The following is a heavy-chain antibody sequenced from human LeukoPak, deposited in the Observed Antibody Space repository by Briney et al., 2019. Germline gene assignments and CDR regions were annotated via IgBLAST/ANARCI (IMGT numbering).Heavy chain of an antibody. Sequence: SETLSLTCAVYGGSFSGYYWSWIRQRPGKGLEWIGEINHSGSTNYNPSLKSRVTISVDTSKNQFSLKLSSVTAADTAVYYCARVWLHTHYYYYGMDVWGQGTTVTVSS. CDR1: GGSFSGYY. J-gene: IGHJ6*02. CDR3: ARVWLHTHYYYYGMDV. D-gene: IGHD5-24*01. CDR2: INHSGST. V-gene: IGHV4-34*01.